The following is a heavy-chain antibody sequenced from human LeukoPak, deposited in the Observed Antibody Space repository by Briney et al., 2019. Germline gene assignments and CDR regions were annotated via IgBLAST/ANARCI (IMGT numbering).Heavy chain of an antibody. D-gene: IGHD2-15*01. Sequence: ASVKVSCKASGYTFTGYYMHWVRQAPGQGLEWMGWINPNSGGTSYAQKFQGRVTMTRDTSISTAYMELSRLRSDDTAVYYCARAGGYCSGGSCYDVGMRLLMGDYWGQGTLVTVSS. CDR1: GYTFTGYY. CDR2: INPNSGGT. J-gene: IGHJ4*02. V-gene: IGHV1-2*02. CDR3: ARAGGYCSGGSCYDVGMRLLMGDY.